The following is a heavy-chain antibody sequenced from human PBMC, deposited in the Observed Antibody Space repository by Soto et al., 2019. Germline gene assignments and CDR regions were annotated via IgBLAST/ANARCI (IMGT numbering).Heavy chain of an antibody. V-gene: IGHV1-3*01. CDR3: AIVQRLGDYFDSTGRYDWFDP. CDR1: GFTFTNYP. D-gene: IGHD3-22*01. Sequence: GASVKVSCKTSGFTFTNYPIHWVRQAPGQRLEWMGWINAANHDTGYSQRFQGRVTITSDTSASTVYMELSSLGSEDTAVYYCAIVQRLGDYFDSTGRYDWFDPWGQGTLVTVSS. J-gene: IGHJ5*02. CDR2: INAANHDT.